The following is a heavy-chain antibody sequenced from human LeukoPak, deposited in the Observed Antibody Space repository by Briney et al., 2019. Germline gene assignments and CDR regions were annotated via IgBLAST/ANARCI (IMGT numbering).Heavy chain of an antibody. CDR3: ARGRGSRY. V-gene: IGHV4-34*01. J-gene: IGHJ4*02. CDR2: INHSGST. D-gene: IGHD3-16*01. Sequence: SETLSLTCAVYSGSFSGYYWSWIRQPPGKGLEWIGEINHSGSTNYNPSLKSRVTISVDTSKNQFSLKLSSVTAADTAVYYCARGRGSRYWGQGTLVTVSS. CDR1: SGSFSGYY.